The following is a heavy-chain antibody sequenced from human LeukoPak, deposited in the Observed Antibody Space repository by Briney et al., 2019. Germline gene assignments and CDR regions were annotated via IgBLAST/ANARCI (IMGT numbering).Heavy chain of an antibody. J-gene: IGHJ4*02. V-gene: IGHV3-7*01. Sequence: PGRSLRLSCAASGFTFDDYAMHWVRQAPGKGLEWVANIKQDGSEKYYVDSVKGRFTISRDNAKNSLYPQMNSLRAEDTAVYYCARERKGQWLVRGFFDYWGQGTLVTVSS. CDR3: ARERKGQWLVRGFFDY. D-gene: IGHD6-19*01. CDR2: IKQDGSEK. CDR1: GFTFDDYA.